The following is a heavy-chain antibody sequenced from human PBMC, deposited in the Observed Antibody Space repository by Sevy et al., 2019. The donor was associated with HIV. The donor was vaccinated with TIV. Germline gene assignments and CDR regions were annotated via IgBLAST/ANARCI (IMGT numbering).Heavy chain of an antibody. CDR1: GGSISSGGYS. J-gene: IGHJ4*02. D-gene: IGHD3-22*01. CDR2: IYHSGST. V-gene: IGHV4-30-2*01. Sequence: TLSLTCAVSGGSISSGGYSWSWIRQPPGKGLEWIGYIYHSGSTYYNPSLKSRVTISVDRSKNQFSLKLSSVTAADTAVYYCARYYYDRSGSYFDYWGQGTPVTVSS. CDR3: ARYYYDRSGSYFDY.